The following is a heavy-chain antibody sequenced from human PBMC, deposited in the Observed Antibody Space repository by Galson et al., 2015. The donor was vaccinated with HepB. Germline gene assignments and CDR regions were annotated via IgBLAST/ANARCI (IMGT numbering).Heavy chain of an antibody. CDR1: GFTFSSYG. D-gene: IGHD1-14*01. CDR2: ISFDGGNK. Sequence: SLRLSCAASGFTFSSYGMHWVRQAPGRGLEWVALISFDGGNKFYVDSVKGRFIISRGNSKNTLFLQMNSLRAEDTAVYYCAKDLMQELGHNHYYYGMDVWGQGTTVTVSS. CDR3: AKDLMQELGHNHYYYGMDV. J-gene: IGHJ6*02. V-gene: IGHV3-30*18.